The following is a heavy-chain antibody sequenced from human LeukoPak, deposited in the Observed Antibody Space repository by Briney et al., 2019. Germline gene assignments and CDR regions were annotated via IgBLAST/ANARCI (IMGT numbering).Heavy chain of an antibody. CDR1: GFTFSSYW. V-gene: IGHV3-7*03. J-gene: IGHJ3*02. CDR2: IKQDGGEK. CDR3: AKERGDWYGDAFDI. D-gene: IGHD3/OR15-3a*01. Sequence: GGSLRLSCAVSGFTFSSYWMNWVRQAPGKGLEWVASIKQDGGEKSYVDSVKGRFTISRDNAKNSLYLQMNSLRAEDTAVYYCAKERGDWYGDAFDIWGQGTMVTVSS.